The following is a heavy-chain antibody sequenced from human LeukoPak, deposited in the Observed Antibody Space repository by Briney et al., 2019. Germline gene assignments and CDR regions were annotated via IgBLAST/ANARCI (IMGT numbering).Heavy chain of an antibody. CDR3: AKHYDFWSGYLDY. CDR2: ISGSGGST. J-gene: IGHJ4*02. CDR1: GFTFSSYA. Sequence: GGSLRLSCAASGFTFSSYAMSWARQAPGKGLEWVSAISGSGGSTYYADSVKGRFTISRDNSKNTLYLQMNSLRAEDTAVYYCAKHYDFWSGYLDYWGQGTLVTVSS. D-gene: IGHD3-3*01. V-gene: IGHV3-23*01.